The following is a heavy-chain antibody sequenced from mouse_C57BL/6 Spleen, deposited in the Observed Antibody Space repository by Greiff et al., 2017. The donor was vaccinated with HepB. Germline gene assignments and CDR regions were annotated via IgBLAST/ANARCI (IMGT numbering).Heavy chain of an antibody. V-gene: IGHV1-64*01. Sequence: QVQLKQPGAELVKPGASVKLSCKASGYTFTSYWMHWVKQTPGQGLEWIGMIHPNSGSTNYNEKFKSKATLTVDKSSSTAYMQLSSLTSEDSAVYYCARVGNYEGYWYFDVWGTGTTVTVSS. CDR2: IHPNSGST. CDR3: ARVGNYEGYWYFDV. CDR1: GYTFTSYW. J-gene: IGHJ1*03. D-gene: IGHD2-1*01.